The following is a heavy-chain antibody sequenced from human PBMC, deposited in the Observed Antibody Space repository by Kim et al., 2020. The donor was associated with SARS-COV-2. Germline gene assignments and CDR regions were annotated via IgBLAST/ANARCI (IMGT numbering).Heavy chain of an antibody. V-gene: IGHV3-53*01. CDR3: AGSSGSYYTPLYFQH. CDR1: GFTVSSNY. J-gene: IGHJ1*01. CDR2: IYSGGST. D-gene: IGHD3-10*01. Sequence: GGSLRLSCAASGFTVSSNYMSWVRQAPGKGLEWVSVIYSGGSTYYADSVKGRFTISRDNSKNTLYLQMNSLRAEDTAVYYCAGSSGSYYTPLYFQHWGQGTLVTVSS.